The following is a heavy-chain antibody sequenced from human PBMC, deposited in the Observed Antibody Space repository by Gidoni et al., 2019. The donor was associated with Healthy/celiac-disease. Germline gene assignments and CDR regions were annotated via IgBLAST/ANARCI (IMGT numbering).Heavy chain of an antibody. J-gene: IGHJ3*02. Sequence: EVQLVQSGAEVKKPGESLKLSCNGSGYSFTSYLIGCVRQMPGKGLEWMGIIYPGDSDTRYSPSFQGQVTISADKSISTADLQWSSLKASDTAMYYCARRLFYYDSSGYPRKAFDIWGQGTMVTVSS. D-gene: IGHD3-22*01. CDR2: IYPGDSDT. CDR3: ARRLFYYDSSGYPRKAFDI. V-gene: IGHV5-51*01. CDR1: GYSFTSYL.